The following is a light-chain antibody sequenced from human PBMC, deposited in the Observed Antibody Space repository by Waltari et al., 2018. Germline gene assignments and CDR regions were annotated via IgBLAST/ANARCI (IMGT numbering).Light chain of an antibody. CDR1: KLGDIF. CDR3: QAWDSVTAFHV. V-gene: IGLV3-1*01. Sequence: SSDLTQPLSVSVSPGQTASITCSGVKLGDIFNSWYQQKPGQSPVLVIFQDTKRPSGIPERFSASSSGNTATLTISGTQAMDEADYYCQAWDSVTAFHVFGTGTKLTVL. CDR2: QDT. J-gene: IGLJ1*01.